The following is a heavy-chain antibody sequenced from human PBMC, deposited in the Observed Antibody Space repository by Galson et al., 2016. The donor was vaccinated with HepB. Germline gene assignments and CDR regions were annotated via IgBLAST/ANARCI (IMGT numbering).Heavy chain of an antibody. J-gene: IGHJ6*02. Sequence: SLRLSCAASGFTFRDSALHWVRQAPGRGLEWVARIRSRGNNYATVYAESVKGRFTMSRDDSKSTTYLEMTNLKVEDTAVYYCTRARYCSSVSCYDIDVWGQWTAVTVSS. CDR2: IRSRGNNYAT. CDR3: TRARYCSSVSCYDIDV. V-gene: IGHV3-73*01. CDR1: GFTFRDSA. D-gene: IGHD2-2*01.